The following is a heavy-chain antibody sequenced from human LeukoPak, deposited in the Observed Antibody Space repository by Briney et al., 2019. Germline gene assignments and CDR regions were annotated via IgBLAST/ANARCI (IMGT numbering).Heavy chain of an antibody. CDR2: INPNSGGT. D-gene: IGHD2-15*01. Sequence: ASVKVSCKASGYTFTGYYMHWVRQAPGQGLEWMGWINPNSGGTNYAQKFQGGVTMTRDTSISTAYMELSRLRSDDTAVYYCARDPYPNVGYCSGGSCYPYNWFDPWGQGTLVTVSS. V-gene: IGHV1-2*02. CDR1: GYTFTGYY. J-gene: IGHJ5*02. CDR3: ARDPYPNVGYCSGGSCYPYNWFDP.